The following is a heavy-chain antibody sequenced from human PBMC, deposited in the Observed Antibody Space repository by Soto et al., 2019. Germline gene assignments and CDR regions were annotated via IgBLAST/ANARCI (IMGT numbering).Heavy chain of an antibody. CDR3: ARFWGPITAAVDDY. V-gene: IGHV3-30*03. CDR1: GFTFSNFG. D-gene: IGHD6-13*01. Sequence: QVQLAESGGGVVQPGRSLRLSCAASGFTFSNFGMQWGRQAPGKGLEWVASISYDGNLKYSADSVKGRFTISRDNSKNTRYLQMNSLRSEDTAVYYCARFWGPITAAVDDYWGQGTLVTVSS. J-gene: IGHJ4*02. CDR2: ISYDGNLK.